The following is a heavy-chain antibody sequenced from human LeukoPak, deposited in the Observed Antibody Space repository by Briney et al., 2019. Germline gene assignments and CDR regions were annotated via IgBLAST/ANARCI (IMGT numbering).Heavy chain of an antibody. Sequence: SGGSLRLSCAASGFTFSSYWMSWVRQAPGKGLEWVAVISYNGSNKYYADSVKGRFTISRDNSKNTLYLQMNSLRSEDTAVYYCARGVGIAAAVGWFDPWGQGTLVTVSS. CDR2: ISYNGSNK. D-gene: IGHD6-13*01. CDR1: GFTFSSYW. J-gene: IGHJ5*02. V-gene: IGHV3-30*03. CDR3: ARGVGIAAAVGWFDP.